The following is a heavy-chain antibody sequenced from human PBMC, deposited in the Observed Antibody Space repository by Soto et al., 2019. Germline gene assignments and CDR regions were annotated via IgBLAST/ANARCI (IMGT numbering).Heavy chain of an antibody. CDR1: GDSVSSNSAA. D-gene: IGHD3-10*01. Sequence: PSQTLSLTCVISGDSVSSNSAAWNWIRQSPSRGLEWLGRTYYRSKWYNDYAVSVKSRITINPDTSKNQFSLQLNSVTPEDTAVYYCASAGTMVRANWLDLWGQGTLVTVSS. CDR2: TYYRSKWYN. J-gene: IGHJ5*02. CDR3: ASAGTMVRANWLDL. V-gene: IGHV6-1*01.